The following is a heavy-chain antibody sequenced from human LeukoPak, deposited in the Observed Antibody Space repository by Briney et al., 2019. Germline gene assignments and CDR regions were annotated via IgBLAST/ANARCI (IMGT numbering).Heavy chain of an antibody. J-gene: IGHJ4*02. CDR3: ARAGSHWHYVY. D-gene: IGHD3-10*01. CDR1: GFTFSSYS. Sequence: GGSLRLSCAASGFTFSSYSMSSVRQSPTKGLEWVANIKQDGSERYYVDSVKGRFTISRDNAKNSLSLQMNNLRVEDTAVYYCARAGSHWHYVYWGQGTVVTVSS. CDR2: IKQDGSER. V-gene: IGHV3-7*01.